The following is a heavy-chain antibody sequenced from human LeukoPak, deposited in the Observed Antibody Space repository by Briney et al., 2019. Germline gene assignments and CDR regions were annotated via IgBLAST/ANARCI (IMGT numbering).Heavy chain of an antibody. J-gene: IGHJ4*02. V-gene: IGHV4-59*01. CDR3: ASYDYGGKKIDY. Sequence: PSETLSLTCTVSGGSIGSYYWSWIRQPPGKGLEWIGYIYDSGSTNYNPSLKSRVTISVDTSKNQFSLKLSSVTAADTAVYYCASYDYGGKKIDYWGQGTLVTVSS. CDR1: GGSIGSYY. D-gene: IGHD4-23*01. CDR2: IYDSGST.